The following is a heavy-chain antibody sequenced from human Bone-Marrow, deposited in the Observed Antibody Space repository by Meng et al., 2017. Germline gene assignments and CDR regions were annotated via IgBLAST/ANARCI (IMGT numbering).Heavy chain of an antibody. J-gene: IGHJ4*02. CDR2: MNPNSGNT. CDR1: GYTFTSYD. Sequence: ASVKVSCKASGYTFTSYDINWVRQATGQGLEWMGWMNPNSGNTGYAQKFQGRVTMTRNTSISTAYMELSRLRSDDTAVYYCARETCSGGSCYFSYFDYWGQGTLVTVSS. D-gene: IGHD2-15*01. CDR3: ARETCSGGSCYFSYFDY. V-gene: IGHV1-8*01.